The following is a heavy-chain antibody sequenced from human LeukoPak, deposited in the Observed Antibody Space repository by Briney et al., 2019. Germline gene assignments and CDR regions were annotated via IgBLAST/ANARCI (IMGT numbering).Heavy chain of an antibody. Sequence: PSETLSLTCTVSVGSLSSSSYYWGWVRPPPGKGLEWIGRIYYSGRTYSNPSLKSRVIISEDTSKNRFSLKLSSWTAAGTAVYYCARVAGIVDDWGQGTMVSVRS. CDR1: VGSLSSSSYY. J-gene: IGHJ4*02. V-gene: IGHV4-39*07. D-gene: IGHD2/OR15-2a*01. CDR2: IYYSGRT. CDR3: ARVAGIVDD.